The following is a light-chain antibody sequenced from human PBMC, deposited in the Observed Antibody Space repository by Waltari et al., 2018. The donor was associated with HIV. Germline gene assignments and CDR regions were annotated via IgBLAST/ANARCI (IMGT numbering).Light chain of an antibody. J-gene: IGLJ2*01. Sequence: SYEVTQPPSVSVSPGQTASITCSGDKLGDKYACWYQQRPGQSPVLVIYQDSKRPSENPERFSGSKSGKTGTLTSSGTQGMDEADYYCRAWDRSTVVFGGGTKLTVL. CDR1: KLGDKY. CDR3: RAWDRSTVV. CDR2: QDS. V-gene: IGLV3-1*01.